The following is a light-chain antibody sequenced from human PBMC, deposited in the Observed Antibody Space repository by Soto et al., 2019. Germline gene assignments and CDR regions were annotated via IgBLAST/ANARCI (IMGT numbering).Light chain of an antibody. Sequence: QSALHQPASVSGSPGHSITISCTGTSSDVGGYNYVSWYQQHPGKAPKLMIYEVTTRPSGVSNRFSGSKSGNKASLTISGLQAEDEADHYCSSYTSTSSPYVFGTGTKVTVL. V-gene: IGLV2-14*01. J-gene: IGLJ1*01. CDR3: SSYTSTSSPYV. CDR2: EVT. CDR1: SSDVGGYNY.